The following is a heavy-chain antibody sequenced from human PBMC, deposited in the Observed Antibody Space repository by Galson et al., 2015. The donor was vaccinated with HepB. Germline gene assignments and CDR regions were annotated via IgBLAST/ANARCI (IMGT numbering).Heavy chain of an antibody. Sequence: VKVSCKASGYTFTSYGISWARQAPGQGLEWMGWISVYNGDTKYVQKFQGRVTMTTETSTSTAYMELRSLRSDDTAVYYCARLSEGFWSGSYYYYMDVWGKGTTVTVSS. CDR2: ISVYNGDT. CDR1: GYTFTSYG. CDR3: ARLSEGFWSGSYYYYMDV. J-gene: IGHJ6*03. D-gene: IGHD3-3*01. V-gene: IGHV1-18*01.